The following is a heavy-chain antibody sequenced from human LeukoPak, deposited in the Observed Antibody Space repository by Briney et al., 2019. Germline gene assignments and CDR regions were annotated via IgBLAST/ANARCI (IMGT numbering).Heavy chain of an antibody. CDR3: AIVYNWNDVSYAFDI. CDR1: GYTFTGYY. V-gene: IGHV1-2*02. CDR2: INPNSGGT. J-gene: IGHJ3*02. D-gene: IGHD1-1*01. Sequence: ASVKVSCKASGYTFTGYYMHWVRQAPGQGLEWMGWINPNSGGTNYAQKFQGRVTMTRDTSTSTVYMELSSLRSEDTAVYYCAIVYNWNDVSYAFDIWGQGTVVTVSS.